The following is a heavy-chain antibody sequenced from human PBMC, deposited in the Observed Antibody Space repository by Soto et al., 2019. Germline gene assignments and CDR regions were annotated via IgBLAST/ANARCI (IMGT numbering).Heavy chain of an antibody. D-gene: IGHD5-12*01. CDR3: ARDSWWLDIKGPQPSDAHYGMDV. CDR2: INPSGGST. V-gene: IGHV1-46*01. CDR1: GYTFTSYY. Sequence: GTSVKVSCKASGYTFTSYYMHWVRQAPGQGLEWMGIINPSGGSTSYAQKFQGRVTMTRDTSTSTVYMELSSLRSEDTAVYYCARDSWWLDIKGPQPSDAHYGMDVWGQGTTVTVSS. J-gene: IGHJ6*02.